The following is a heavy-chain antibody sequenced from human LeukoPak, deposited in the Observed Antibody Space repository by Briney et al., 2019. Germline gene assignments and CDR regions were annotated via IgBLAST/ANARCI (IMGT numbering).Heavy chain of an antibody. CDR3: ARDAELEPTVRYFDY. Sequence: SETLSLTCTVSGGSISSGSYYWSWIRQPAGKGLEWIGRIYTSGSTNYNPSLKSRVTISVDTSKTQFSLKLSSVTAADTAVYYCARDAELEPTVRYFDYWGQGTLVTVSS. CDR1: GGSISSGSYY. V-gene: IGHV4-61*02. J-gene: IGHJ4*02. D-gene: IGHD1-1*01. CDR2: IYTSGST.